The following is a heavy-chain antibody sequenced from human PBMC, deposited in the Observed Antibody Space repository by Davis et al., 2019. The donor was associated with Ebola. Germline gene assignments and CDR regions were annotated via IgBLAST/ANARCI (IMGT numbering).Heavy chain of an antibody. CDR1: GFTFSSYG. D-gene: IGHD6-19*01. CDR2: IWYDGSNK. J-gene: IGHJ2*01. Sequence: GESLMISCAASGFTFSSYGMHWVRQAPGKGLEWVAVIWYDGSNKYYADSVKGRFTISRDNSKNTLYLQMNSLRAEDTAVYYCAVEARQWLADWYFDLWGRGTLVTVSS. V-gene: IGHV3-33*01. CDR3: AVEARQWLADWYFDL.